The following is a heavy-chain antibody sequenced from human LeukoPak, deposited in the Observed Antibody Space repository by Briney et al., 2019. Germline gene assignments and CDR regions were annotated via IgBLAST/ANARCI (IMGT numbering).Heavy chain of an antibody. CDR2: IDSPSNLI. V-gene: IGHV3-21*01. J-gene: IGHJ3*01. Sequence: GGSLRLSCEASGFTFNFYTMTWVRQAPGKGLEWVSSIDSPSNLIHYGDSVKGRFIISRDNAKNSLYLQMNSLRVADTAVYYCARVRSVRGVIEEAKFRGQGTMVTVSS. CDR3: ARVRSVRGVIEEAKF. D-gene: IGHD3-10*02. CDR1: GFTFNFYT.